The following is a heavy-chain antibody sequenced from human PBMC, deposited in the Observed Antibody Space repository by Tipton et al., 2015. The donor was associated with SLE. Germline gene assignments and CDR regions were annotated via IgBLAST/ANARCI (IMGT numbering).Heavy chain of an antibody. V-gene: IGHV1-18*01. CDR2: ISAYNGNA. CDR3: ASGEYSSSPDAFDI. D-gene: IGHD6-6*01. CDR1: GYTFTRYS. J-gene: IGHJ3*02. Sequence: QLVQSGAEVKKPGSSVKVSCEASGYTFTRYSFSWVRQAPGQGLEWMGWISAYNGNANYAQKLQGRVTMTTDTSTSTASMELRSLRSDDTAVYYCASGEYSSSPDAFDIWGQGTMVTVSS.